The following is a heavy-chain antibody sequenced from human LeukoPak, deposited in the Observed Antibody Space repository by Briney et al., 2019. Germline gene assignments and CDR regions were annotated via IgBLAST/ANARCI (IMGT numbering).Heavy chain of an antibody. Sequence: SETLSLTCTVSGGSASSGSYYWSWTRHPPGKGLEWVAYIYYSGSTNYNPSLKSRVTISVDTSKNQFSLKLSSVTAADTAVYYCARAECGYGGYGYYYYGMDVWGQGTTVTVSS. V-gene: IGHV4-61*01. CDR2: IYYSGST. CDR1: GGSASSGSYY. CDR3: ARAECGYGGYGYYYYGMDV. J-gene: IGHJ6*02. D-gene: IGHD5-12*01.